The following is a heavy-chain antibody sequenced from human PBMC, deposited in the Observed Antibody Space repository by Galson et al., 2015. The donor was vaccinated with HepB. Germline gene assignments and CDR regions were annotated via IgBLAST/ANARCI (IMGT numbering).Heavy chain of an antibody. CDR3: ASRTGNPSREPPAPYYDFWSGYPYPYYYYYGMDV. CDR2: IIPIFGTA. J-gene: IGHJ6*02. V-gene: IGHV1-69*06. D-gene: IGHD3-3*01. Sequence: SVKVSCKASGGTFSSYAISWVRQAPGQGLEWMGGIIPIFGTANYAQKFQGRVTITADKSTSTAYMELSSLRSEDTAVYYCASRTGNPSREPPAPYYDFWSGYPYPYYYYYGMDVWGQGTTVTVSS. CDR1: GGTFSSYA.